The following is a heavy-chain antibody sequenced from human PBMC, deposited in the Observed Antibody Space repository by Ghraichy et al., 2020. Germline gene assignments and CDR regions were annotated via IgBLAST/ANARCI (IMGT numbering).Heavy chain of an antibody. J-gene: IGHJ3*02. CDR1: GSTSTGHS. Sequence: ASVKVSCKTSGSTSTGHSQPWVWYAVGQGLEWMGWINPNSGGTNYAQKFQGWVTMTRDTSISTAYMELSRRRSDDTAVYYCARSVVPAAPPGFGAFYIWGQVTMVTVSS. CDR2: INPNSGGT. CDR3: ARSVVPAAPPGFGAFYI. D-gene: IGHD2-2*01. V-gene: IGHV1-2*04.